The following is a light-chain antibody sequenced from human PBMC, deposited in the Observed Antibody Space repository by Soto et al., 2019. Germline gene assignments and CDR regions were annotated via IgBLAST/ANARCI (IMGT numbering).Light chain of an antibody. V-gene: IGLV2-14*01. J-gene: IGLJ2*01. Sequence: QSVLTQPASVSGSPGQSIIISCTGTSSDVGGYNYVSWYQQHPGKAPKLMIYDVSNRPSGVSNRFSGSKSGNTASLTISGLQAEDEADYYCSSYTSSSTLFGGGTQLTVL. CDR2: DVS. CDR3: SSYTSSSTL. CDR1: SSDVGGYNY.